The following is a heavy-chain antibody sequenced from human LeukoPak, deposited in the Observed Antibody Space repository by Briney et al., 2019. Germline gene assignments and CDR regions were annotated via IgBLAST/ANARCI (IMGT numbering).Heavy chain of an antibody. CDR2: IITIFGTA. CDR1: GGTFSSYA. CDR3: ARDRHTHYYDSSGYTHAFDI. Sequence: ASVKVSCKASGGTFSSYAISWLRQAPGQGLEWMGRIITIFGTANYAQKFQGRVTITTDESTSTAYMELSSLRSEDTAVYYCARDRHTHYYDSSGYTHAFDIWGQGTMVTVSS. J-gene: IGHJ3*02. V-gene: IGHV1-69*05. D-gene: IGHD3-22*01.